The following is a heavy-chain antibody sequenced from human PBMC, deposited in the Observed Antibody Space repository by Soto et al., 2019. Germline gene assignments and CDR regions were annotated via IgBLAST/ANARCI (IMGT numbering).Heavy chain of an antibody. D-gene: IGHD2-15*01. CDR3: ARVGGYYYYYMDV. CDR1: GFTFSSYS. Sequence: EVQLVESGGGLVKPGGSLRLSCAASGFTFSSYSMNWVRQAPGKGLEWVSSISSSSSYIYYADSVKGRFTISRDNATNSLYLQMNSLRAEDTAVYYCARVGGYYYYYMDVWGKGTTVTVSS. J-gene: IGHJ6*03. V-gene: IGHV3-21*01. CDR2: ISSSSSYI.